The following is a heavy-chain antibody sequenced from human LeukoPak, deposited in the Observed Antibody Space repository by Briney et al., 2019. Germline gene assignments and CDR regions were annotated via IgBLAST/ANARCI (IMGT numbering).Heavy chain of an antibody. V-gene: IGHV3-23*01. J-gene: IGHJ4*02. Sequence: PGGSLRLSCAASGFTFSSYAMSWVRQAPGKGLEWVSAISGSGGSTYYADSVKGRFTISRGNSKNTLYLQMNSLRAEDTAVYYCARDFSWTGGYFDYWGQGTLVTVSS. CDR3: ARDFSWTGGYFDY. CDR1: GFTFSSYA. CDR2: ISGSGGST. D-gene: IGHD1-14*01.